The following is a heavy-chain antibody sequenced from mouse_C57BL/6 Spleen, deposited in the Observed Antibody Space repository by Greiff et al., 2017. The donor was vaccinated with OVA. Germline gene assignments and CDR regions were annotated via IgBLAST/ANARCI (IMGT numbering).Heavy chain of an antibody. CDR3: ASPSY. J-gene: IGHJ3*01. V-gene: IGHV3-6*01. CDR2: ISYDGSN. Sequence: VKLQESGPGLVKPSQSLSLTCSVTGYSITSGYYWNWIRQFPGNKLEWMGYISYDGSNNYNPSLKNRISITRDTSKNQFFLKLNSVTTEDTTTYYCASPSYWGQGTLVTVSA. CDR1: GYSITSGYY.